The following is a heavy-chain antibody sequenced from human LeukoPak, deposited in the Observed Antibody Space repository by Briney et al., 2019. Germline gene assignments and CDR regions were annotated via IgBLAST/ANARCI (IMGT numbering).Heavy chain of an antibody. Sequence: PGGSLRLSCAASGFTFSSYDMHWVRQATGQGLEWVSAIGTAGDPYYPGSVKGRFTISRENAKNSLYLQMNSLRAGDTAVYYCARSLGTAAGTVLDYWGQGTLVTVSS. J-gene: IGHJ4*02. CDR1: GFTFSSYD. V-gene: IGHV3-13*05. CDR3: ARSLGTAAGTVLDY. D-gene: IGHD6-13*01. CDR2: IGTAGDP.